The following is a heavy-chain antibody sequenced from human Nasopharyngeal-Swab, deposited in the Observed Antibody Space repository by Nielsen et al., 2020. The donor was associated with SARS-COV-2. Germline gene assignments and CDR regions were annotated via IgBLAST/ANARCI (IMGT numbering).Heavy chain of an antibody. CDR2: ISYDGSNK. CDR3: AKGGLFYCSSTSCYGFDY. D-gene: IGHD2-2*01. V-gene: IGHV3-30*18. J-gene: IGHJ4*02. Sequence: VRQAPGKGLEWVAVISYDGSNKYYADPVKGRFTISRDNSKNTLYLQMNSLRAEDTAVYYCAKGGLFYCSSTSCYGFDYWGQGTLVTVSS.